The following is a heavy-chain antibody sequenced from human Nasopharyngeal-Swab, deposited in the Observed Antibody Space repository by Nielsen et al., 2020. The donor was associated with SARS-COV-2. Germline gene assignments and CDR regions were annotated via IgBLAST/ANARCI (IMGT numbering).Heavy chain of an antibody. V-gene: IGHV3-48*02. J-gene: IGHJ6*02. CDR1: GFTFSSYS. CDR2: ISSSSSTI. CDR3: ASTPYSYAWGDYYYGMDV. D-gene: IGHD5-18*01. Sequence: GASLRLSCAASGFTFSSYSMNWVRQAPGKGLEWVSYISSSSSTIYYADSVKGRFTISRDNAKNSLYLQMNSLRDEDTAVYYCASTPYSYAWGDYYYGMDVWGQGTTVTVSS.